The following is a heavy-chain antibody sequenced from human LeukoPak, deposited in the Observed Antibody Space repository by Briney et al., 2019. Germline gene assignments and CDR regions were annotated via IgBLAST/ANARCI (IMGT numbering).Heavy chain of an antibody. CDR1: GYTFTGYY. Sequence: GASVKVSCKASGYTFTGYYMHWVRQAPGQGLEWMGWINPNSGGTNYAQKFQGRVTMTRDTSISTAYMELSRLRSDDTAVYYCASSIQYSSGWSGPNTMAANFDYWGQGTLVTVSS. D-gene: IGHD6-19*01. CDR2: INPNSGGT. CDR3: ASSIQYSSGWSGPNTMAANFDY. V-gene: IGHV1-2*02. J-gene: IGHJ4*02.